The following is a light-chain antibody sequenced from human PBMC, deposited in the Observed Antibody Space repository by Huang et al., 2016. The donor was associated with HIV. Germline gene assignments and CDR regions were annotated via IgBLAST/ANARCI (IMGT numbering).Light chain of an antibody. CDR2: GAS. Sequence: EIVMTQSPATLSVSPGERATLPCRASQSGSSNLAWYQQKPGQAPRRLIYGASTRATGIPARFSGSGSGTEFTLTISSLQSEDFAVYYCQQYNNWPPTFGQGTKVEIK. CDR3: QQYNNWPPT. CDR1: QSGSSN. V-gene: IGKV3-15*01. J-gene: IGKJ1*01.